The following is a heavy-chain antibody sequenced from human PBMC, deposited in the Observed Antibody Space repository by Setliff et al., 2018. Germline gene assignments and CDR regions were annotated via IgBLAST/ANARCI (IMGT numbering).Heavy chain of an antibody. CDR3: AITAPGGYDFWNRYPNLDH. Sequence: PGGSLRLSCAASGFAFNRHGMNWVRQGPGKGLEWVSTINWDGRTTGYTESVNGRFTISRENGKNSLYLQMNSLRVEYTAVYYCAITAPGGYDFWNRYPNLDHWRQGTLVTVSS. V-gene: IGHV3-20*04. CDR1: GFAFNRHG. D-gene: IGHD3-3*01. CDR2: INWDGRTT. J-gene: IGHJ4*02.